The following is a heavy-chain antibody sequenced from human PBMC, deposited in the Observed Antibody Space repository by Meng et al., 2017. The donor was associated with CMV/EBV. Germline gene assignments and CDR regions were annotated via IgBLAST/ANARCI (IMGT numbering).Heavy chain of an antibody. D-gene: IGHD2-2*01. CDR3: ARYSFLCSSTSCYNYYYYYGMDV. CDR2: ISSSSSYI. Sequence: GGSLRLSCAASGFTFSSYSMNWVRQAPGKGLEWVSSISSSSSYIYYADSVKGRFTISRDNAKNSLYLQMNSLRAEDTAVYYCARYSFLCSSTSCYNYYYYYGMDVWGQGTTVTVSS. V-gene: IGHV3-21*01. J-gene: IGHJ6*02. CDR1: GFTFSSYS.